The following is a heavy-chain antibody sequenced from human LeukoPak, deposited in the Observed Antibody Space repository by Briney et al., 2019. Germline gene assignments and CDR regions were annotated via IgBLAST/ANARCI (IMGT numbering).Heavy chain of an antibody. CDR3: ARGSSPYNWYFDL. CDR1: GYRLRNHG. J-gene: IGHJ2*01. Sequence: GVSVKVSCKASGYRLRNHGISWVRQTPGQGLEWMGWIGADSGDTHGDTHYAEKLQGRVTMTTDTSTDTAYMDLRSLTSDDTAVYYCARGSSPYNWYFDLWGRGTLVTVSS. D-gene: IGHD4-11*01. V-gene: IGHV1-18*01. CDR2: IGADSGDTHGDT.